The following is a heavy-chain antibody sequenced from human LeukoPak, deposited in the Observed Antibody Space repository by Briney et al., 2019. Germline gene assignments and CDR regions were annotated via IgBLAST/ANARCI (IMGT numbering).Heavy chain of an antibody. J-gene: IGHJ6*02. CDR3: ARPNAALGMDV. V-gene: IGHV4-4*02. CDR2: IYHSGST. Sequence: SETLSLTCAVSGGSISSSNWWSWVRQPPGKGLEWIGEIYHSGSTNYNPSLKSRVTISVDTSKNQFSLKLSSVTAADTAVYYCARPNAALGMDVWGQGTTVTVSS. CDR1: GGSISSSNW. D-gene: IGHD6-25*01.